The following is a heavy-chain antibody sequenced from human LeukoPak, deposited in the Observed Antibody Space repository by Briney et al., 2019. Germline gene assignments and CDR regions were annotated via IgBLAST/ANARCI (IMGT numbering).Heavy chain of an antibody. CDR1: GYTFTGYY. D-gene: IGHD1-1*01. V-gene: IGHV1-2*02. J-gene: IGHJ6*02. CDR2: INPNSGGT. CDR3: ARGPLDHYYYYGMDV. Sequence: ASVKVSCKASGYTFTGYYMHWVRQAPGQGLEWMGWINPNSGGTNYAQKFQGRVTMTRDTSISTAYMELSRLRSDDTAVYYCARGPLDHYYYYGMDVWGQGTTVTVSS.